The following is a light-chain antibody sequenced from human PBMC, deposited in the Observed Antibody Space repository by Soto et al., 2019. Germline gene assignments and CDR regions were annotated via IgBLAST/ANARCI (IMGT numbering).Light chain of an antibody. J-gene: IGKJ2*01. CDR3: QQRGKWPRT. V-gene: IGKV3-11*01. Sequence: EIVLTQSPATLSLSPGESVTLSCRASQSVSSYLAWYQQKPGQAPRLLIYDASNRATDIPARFSGSGSGTDIALTISSLESEDFGVYYCQQRGKWPRTFGQGTKLEIK. CDR1: QSVSSY. CDR2: DAS.